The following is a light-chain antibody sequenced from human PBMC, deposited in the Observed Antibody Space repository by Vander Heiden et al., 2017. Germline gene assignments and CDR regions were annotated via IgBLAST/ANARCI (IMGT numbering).Light chain of an antibody. CDR2: WAS. Sequence: DIVMTQSPDSLAVSLGERATINCKSSQSVLYSSNNKNYLAWYQQKPGQPPKLLIYWASTRESGVPDRFSGSGSGTDFTRTISSLQAEDVAVYYCQQDDSTPFTFGHGTKVDIK. CDR1: QSVLYSSNNKNY. V-gene: IGKV4-1*01. CDR3: QQDDSTPFT. J-gene: IGKJ3*01.